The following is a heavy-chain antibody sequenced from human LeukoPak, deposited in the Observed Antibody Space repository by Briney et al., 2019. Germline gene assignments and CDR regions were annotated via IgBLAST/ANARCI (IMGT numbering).Heavy chain of an antibody. D-gene: IGHD3-16*01. V-gene: IGHV3-23*01. CDR2: ISGSGDRT. CDR3: AKDGGEHWFDP. Sequence: GGPLRLSCAASGFTFNSYAMSWVRQAPGKGLEWVSAISGSGDRTYSADSVKGRFTISRDNSKNTLYLQMNSLRPDDTAVYYCAKDGGEHWFDPWGQGTLVTVPS. J-gene: IGHJ5*02. CDR1: GFTFNSYA.